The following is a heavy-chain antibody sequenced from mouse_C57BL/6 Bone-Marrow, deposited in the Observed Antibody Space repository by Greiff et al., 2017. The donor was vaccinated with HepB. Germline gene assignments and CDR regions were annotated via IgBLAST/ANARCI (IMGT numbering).Heavy chain of an antibody. V-gene: IGHV1-50*01. Sequence: VKQSCKASGYTFTSYWMQWVKQRPGQGLEWIGEIDPSDSYTNYNQKFKGKATLTVDTSSSTAYMQLSSLTSEDSAVYYCARGSGPYYFDYWGQGTTLTVSS. J-gene: IGHJ2*01. CDR1: GYTFTSYW. CDR2: IDPSDSYT. CDR3: ARGSGPYYFDY. D-gene: IGHD3-2*02.